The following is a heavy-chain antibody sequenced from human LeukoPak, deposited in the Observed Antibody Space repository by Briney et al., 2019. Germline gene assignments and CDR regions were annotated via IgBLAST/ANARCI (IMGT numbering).Heavy chain of an antibody. CDR1: GGTFSSYT. Sequence: SVKVSCKDSGGTFSSYTISWVRQAPGQGPEWMGRIIPILGIANYAQKFQGRVTITADKSTSTAYMELSSLRSEDTAVYYCARSGYCSGGSCLYWGQGTLVTVSS. CDR2: IIPILGIA. J-gene: IGHJ4*02. D-gene: IGHD2-15*01. V-gene: IGHV1-69*02. CDR3: ARSGYCSGGSCLY.